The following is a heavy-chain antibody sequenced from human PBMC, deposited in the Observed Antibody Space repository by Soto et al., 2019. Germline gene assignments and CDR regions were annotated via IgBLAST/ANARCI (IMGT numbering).Heavy chain of an antibody. Sequence: PGGPLRLSSAASGFTFSHYDMTWVRQAPGRGLEWVSSISSTSSYIYYADSLKGRFTISRDNAENSLYLQMNSLRVEDTAVYYCVRVFIVVVPAATIWFDTWGHGTLVTVSS. J-gene: IGHJ5*01. CDR1: GFTFSHYD. V-gene: IGHV3-21*01. D-gene: IGHD2-2*01. CDR2: ISSTSSYI. CDR3: VRVFIVVVPAATIWFDT.